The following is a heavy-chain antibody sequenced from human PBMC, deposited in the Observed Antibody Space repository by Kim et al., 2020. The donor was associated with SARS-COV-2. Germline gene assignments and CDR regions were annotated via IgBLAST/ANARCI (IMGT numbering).Heavy chain of an antibody. V-gene: IGHV1-69*13. CDR3: AREPQQLVPPFSPRGTRKLNWFDP. CDR2: IIPIFGTA. Sequence: SVKVSCKASGGTFSSYAISWVRQAPGQGLEWMGGIIPIFGTANYAQKFQGRVTITADESTSTAYMELSSLRSEDTAVYYCAREPQQLVPPFSPRGTRKLNWFDPWGQGTLVTVSS. CDR1: GGTFSSYA. J-gene: IGHJ5*02. D-gene: IGHD6-13*01.